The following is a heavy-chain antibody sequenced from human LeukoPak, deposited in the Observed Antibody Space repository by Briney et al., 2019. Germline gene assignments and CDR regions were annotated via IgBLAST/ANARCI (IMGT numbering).Heavy chain of an antibody. CDR1: GFTFSSYA. V-gene: IGHV3-30*04. Sequence: GRSLRLSCAASGFTFSSYAMHWVRQAPGKGLEWVAVISYDGSNKYYADSVKGRFTISRDNSKNTPYLQMNSLRAEDTAVYYCARDTRIVGANFDYWGQGTLVTVSS. D-gene: IGHD1-26*01. J-gene: IGHJ4*02. CDR3: ARDTRIVGANFDY. CDR2: ISYDGSNK.